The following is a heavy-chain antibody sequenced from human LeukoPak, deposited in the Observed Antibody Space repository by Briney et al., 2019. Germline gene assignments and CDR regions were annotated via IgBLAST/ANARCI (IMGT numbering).Heavy chain of an antibody. CDR2: MNPNSGNT. J-gene: IGHJ5*02. V-gene: IGHV1-8*01. CDR3: ARGSYWGYWFDP. Sequence: ASVKVSCKASGYTFTSYDINWVRQATGQGLEWMGWMNPNSGNTGYAQKFQGRVTMTRNTSISTAYMELSSLRSEDTAVYYCARGSYWGYWFDPWGQGTLVTVSS. CDR1: GYTFTSYD. D-gene: IGHD2-8*02.